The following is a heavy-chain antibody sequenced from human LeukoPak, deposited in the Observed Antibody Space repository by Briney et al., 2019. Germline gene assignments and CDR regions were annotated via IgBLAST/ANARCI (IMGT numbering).Heavy chain of an antibody. V-gene: IGHV4-31*03. CDR3: AREHSSGYLNWFDP. D-gene: IGHD3-22*01. CDR2: IYYSGST. Sequence: SETLSLTCTVSGGSISSGGYYWSWIRQHPGKGLEWIGYIYYSGSTYYNPSLMSRVTISVDTSKNQFSLKLSSVTAADTAVYYCAREHSSGYLNWFDPWGQGTLVTVSS. J-gene: IGHJ5*02. CDR1: GGSISSGGYY.